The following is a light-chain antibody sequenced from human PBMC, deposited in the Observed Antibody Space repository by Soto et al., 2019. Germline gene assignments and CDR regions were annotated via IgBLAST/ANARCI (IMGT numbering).Light chain of an antibody. CDR2: DVS. V-gene: IGLV2-14*01. CDR3: TSYTSSSTWV. CDR1: SSDVGGYNY. J-gene: IGLJ3*02. Sequence: SALTQPASVSGSPGQSITISCTGTSSDVGGYNYVSWYQQHPGKAPKLMIYDVSNRPSGVSIRFSGSKSGNTASLTISGLQAEDEADYYCTSYTSSSTWVFGGGTKLTVL.